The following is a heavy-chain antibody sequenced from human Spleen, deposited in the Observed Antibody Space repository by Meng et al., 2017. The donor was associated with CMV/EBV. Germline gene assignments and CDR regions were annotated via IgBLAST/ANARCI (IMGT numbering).Heavy chain of an antibody. V-gene: IGHV3-30*04. Sequence: LSCAASGFTFRSYAMHWVRQAPGKGVEWVAVISYDGSNKYYADSVKGRFTISRDNSKNTLYLQMNSLRAEDTAVYYCARDLTLRVWDWGQGTLVTVSS. CDR2: ISYDGSNK. D-gene: IGHD3-16*01. J-gene: IGHJ4*02. CDR3: ARDLTLRVWD. CDR1: GFTFRSYA.